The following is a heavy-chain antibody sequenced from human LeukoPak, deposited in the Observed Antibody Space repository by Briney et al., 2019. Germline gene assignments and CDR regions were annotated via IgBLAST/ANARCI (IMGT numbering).Heavy chain of an antibody. CDR1: GGSFSNYY. D-gene: IGHD2-15*01. CDR3: ASGYCGDGSCFDY. V-gene: IGHV4-34*01. Sequence: KPSETLSLTCAVYGGSFSNYYWSWIRQPPGKGLEWIGEINHSGSTNYNPSLKSRVTISVETSKNQFSLNLSSVTAADTAIYYCASGYCGDGSCFDYWGQGTLVTVSS. CDR2: INHSGST. J-gene: IGHJ4*02.